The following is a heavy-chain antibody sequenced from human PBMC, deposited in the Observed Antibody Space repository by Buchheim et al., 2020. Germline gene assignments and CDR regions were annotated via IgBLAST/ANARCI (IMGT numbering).Heavy chain of an antibody. Sequence: QVQLQESGPGLVKPSQTLSLTCTVSGVSINTGTFYWSWFRQHPGKGLEWIGYVYYTGRAYSNPSLKSRVSMSVDPSQNQFSLNLASVTAADTAVYYCARDRGAHDFGPIDYWGQGAL. CDR2: VYYTGRA. J-gene: IGHJ4*02. D-gene: IGHD4-17*01. V-gene: IGHV4-31*03. CDR1: GVSINTGTFY. CDR3: ARDRGAHDFGPIDY.